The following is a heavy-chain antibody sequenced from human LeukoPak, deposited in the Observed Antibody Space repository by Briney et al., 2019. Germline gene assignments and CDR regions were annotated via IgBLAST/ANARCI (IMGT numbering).Heavy chain of an antibody. Sequence: PGGSLRLSCAASGITFSNAWMSWVRQAPGKGLEWVGRIKSKTDGGTIDYAAPVKGRFTISRDDSKNTLYLQVNSPKTEDTAVYYCTTDALYYYGTSGYLHYFDYWGQGTLVTVSS. CDR1: GITFSNAW. J-gene: IGHJ4*02. V-gene: IGHV3-15*01. D-gene: IGHD3-22*01. CDR3: TTDALYYYGTSGYLHYFDY. CDR2: IKSKTDGGTI.